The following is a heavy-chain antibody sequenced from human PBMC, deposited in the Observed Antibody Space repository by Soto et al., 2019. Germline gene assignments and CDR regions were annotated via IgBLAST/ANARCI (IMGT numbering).Heavy chain of an antibody. V-gene: IGHV1-46*01. D-gene: IGHD3-10*01. CDR3: VREFSGGYFDY. CDR1: GYTFTSYY. J-gene: IGHJ4*02. CDR2: INCNSGGT. Sequence: QVQLVQSGAEVKKPGASVRLSCKASGYTFTSYYVHWVRQAPGQGLEWMGIINCNSGGTNYAQKFQGRVTMTRDTSTNTVYMDLSSLGSEDTAVYYCVREFSGGYFDYWGQGTLVTVSS.